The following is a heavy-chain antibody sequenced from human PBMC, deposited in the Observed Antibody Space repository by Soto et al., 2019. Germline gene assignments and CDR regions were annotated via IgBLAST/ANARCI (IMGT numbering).Heavy chain of an antibody. CDR3: ASGFDAATRSFDF. CDR1: GGSISSGGYY. CDR2: IYYSGST. J-gene: IGHJ4*02. D-gene: IGHD2-15*01. V-gene: IGHV4-31*03. Sequence: SETLSLTCTVSGGSISSGGYYWSWIRQHPGKGLEWIGYIYYSGSTYYNPSLKSRVTISVDTSKNQFSLKLSSVTAADTAVYYCASGFDAATRSFDFWAQGTLVTVSS.